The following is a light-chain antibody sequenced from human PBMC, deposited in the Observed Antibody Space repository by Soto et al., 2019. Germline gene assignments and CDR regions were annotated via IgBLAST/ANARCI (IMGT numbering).Light chain of an antibody. CDR2: DAS. CDR1: TGTVTSGHY. Sequence: QAVVTQEPSLTVSPGGTVTLTCGSSTGTVTSGHYPFWFQQRPGQAPRTMIYDASNKHSWTPARFSGSLLGGRAALTLSGAQPEDEATYYCLLSYSGAWVFGGGTKLTVL. CDR3: LLSYSGAWV. V-gene: IGLV7-46*01. J-gene: IGLJ3*02.